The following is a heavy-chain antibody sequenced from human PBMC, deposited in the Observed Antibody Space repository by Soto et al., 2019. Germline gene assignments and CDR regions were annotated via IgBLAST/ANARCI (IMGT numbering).Heavy chain of an antibody. V-gene: IGHV3-30-3*01. CDR1: GFTFSHYA. Sequence: PGGALRPSCAASGFTFSHYAMHWVRQAPDKGLEWVSVISFNGTNEFFADSVKGRFSISRDNSANTLYLQMTNLRPEDTAIYYCARDSGRRYCTRGLCLLGLDNWGQGTPVTVSS. CDR3: ARDSGRRYCTRGLCLLGLDN. D-gene: IGHD2-8*02. J-gene: IGHJ4*02. CDR2: ISFNGTNE.